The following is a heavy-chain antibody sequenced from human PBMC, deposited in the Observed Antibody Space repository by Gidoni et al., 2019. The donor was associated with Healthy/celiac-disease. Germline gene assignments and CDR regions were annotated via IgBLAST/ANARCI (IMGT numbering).Heavy chain of an antibody. D-gene: IGHD6-13*01. V-gene: IGHV3-23*01. CDR1: GFPFSCYA. Sequence: EVLLLETGGDLVQPGESLTLPCAAPGFPFSCYAMCWVRQAPGKGLEWVSAISGSGGSTYYADSVKGRFTISRDNSKNTLYLQMNSLRAEDTAVYYCANVYGYSSSWYHEDDAFDIWGQGTMVTVSS. CDR3: ANVYGYSSSWYHEDDAFDI. J-gene: IGHJ3*02. CDR2: ISGSGGST.